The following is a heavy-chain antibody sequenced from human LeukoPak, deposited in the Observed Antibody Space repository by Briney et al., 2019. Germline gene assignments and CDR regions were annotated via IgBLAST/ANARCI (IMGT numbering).Heavy chain of an antibody. J-gene: IGHJ5*02. V-gene: IGHV1-2*02. Sequence: ASVKVSCKASGYSLNDKYLHWVRQAPGQGLEWMGSINPNSGGTNYAQKFQGRVPMTTDTSMSTAYMELGRLTSDDTAVYYCARAGGRSWFDPWGQGTLVTVSS. CDR3: ARAGGRSWFDP. CDR2: INPNSGGT. CDR1: GYSLNDKY.